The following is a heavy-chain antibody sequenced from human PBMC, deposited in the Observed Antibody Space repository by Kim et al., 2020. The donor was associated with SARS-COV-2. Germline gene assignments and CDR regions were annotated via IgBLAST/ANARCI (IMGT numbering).Heavy chain of an antibody. D-gene: IGHD5-12*01. Sequence: YYNPSLESRISISVDTSKNQFFLRLNSVTAADTAVYFCARTATYSLSYFDYWGQGTLVTVSS. V-gene: IGHV4-30-4*05. J-gene: IGHJ4*02. CDR3: ARTATYSLSYFDY.